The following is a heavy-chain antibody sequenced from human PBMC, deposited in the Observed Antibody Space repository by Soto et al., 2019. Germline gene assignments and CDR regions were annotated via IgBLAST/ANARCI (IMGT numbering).Heavy chain of an antibody. Sequence: QVQLQESGPGLVKPSQTLSLTCTVSGGSISSGGYYWSWIRQHPGKGLEWIGYIYYSGSTYYNPTLKSRVTISVDTSKNQFSLKLSSVTAADTAVYYCARQVYASHLMYYFDNWGQGTLVTVSS. CDR3: ARQVYASHLMYYFDN. CDR2: IYYSGST. V-gene: IGHV4-31*03. CDR1: GGSISSGGYY. J-gene: IGHJ4*02. D-gene: IGHD2-8*01.